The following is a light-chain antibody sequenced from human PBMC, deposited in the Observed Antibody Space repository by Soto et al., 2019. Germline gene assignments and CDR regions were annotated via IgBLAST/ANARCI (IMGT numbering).Light chain of an antibody. Sequence: EIVLTQSPGTLSLSPGERATLSCRASQSVSSSSLAWYQQRPGQAPRLLIYGTSSRATGIPDRFSGSGSGTDFTLTISRLEPEDFAVYFCQRYGSSPLITFGQGTRLAI. CDR1: QSVSSSS. CDR2: GTS. CDR3: QRYGSSPLIT. J-gene: IGKJ5*01. V-gene: IGKV3-20*01.